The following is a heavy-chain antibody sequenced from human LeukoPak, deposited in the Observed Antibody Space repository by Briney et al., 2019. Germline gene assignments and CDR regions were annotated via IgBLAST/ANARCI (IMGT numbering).Heavy chain of an antibody. CDR3: AILVDTAMVPYYFDY. D-gene: IGHD5-18*01. Sequence: SETLSFTCAVSGGSISSSNWWSWVRQPPGKGLEWIGEIYHSGSTNYNPSLKSRVTISVDKSKNQFSLKLSSVTAADTAVYYCAILVDTAMVPYYFDYWGQGTLVTVSS. CDR1: GGSISSSNW. J-gene: IGHJ4*02. CDR2: IYHSGST. V-gene: IGHV4-4*02.